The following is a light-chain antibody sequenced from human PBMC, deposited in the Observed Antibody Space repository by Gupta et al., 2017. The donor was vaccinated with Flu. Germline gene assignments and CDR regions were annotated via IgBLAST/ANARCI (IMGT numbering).Light chain of an antibody. J-gene: IGKJ4*01. V-gene: IGKV1-5*03. CDR3: QQYNRYALT. CDR2: KAS. Sequence: DIQMTQSPSTLSASVGDRVTITCRASQSISNWLAWYQQKPGKAPKLLIYKASILESGVPSRYSGSGSGTEFTLTISSLQPDDFTTYYCQQYNRYALTFGGGTKVEIK. CDR1: QSISNW.